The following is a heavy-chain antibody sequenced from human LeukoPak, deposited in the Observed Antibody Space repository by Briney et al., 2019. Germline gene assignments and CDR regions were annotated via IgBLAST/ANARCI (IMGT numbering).Heavy chain of an antibody. CDR3: ARGLPALCSGGSCYSGGYFDY. D-gene: IGHD2-15*01. V-gene: IGHV4-34*01. Sequence: TSETLSLTCAVYSGSFSGYYWSWIRQPPGKGLEWIGEINHSGSTNYNPSLKSRVTISVDTSKNQFSLKLNSVTAADTAVYYCARGLPALCSGGSCYSGGYFDYWGQGTLVTVSS. CDR1: SGSFSGYY. CDR2: INHSGST. J-gene: IGHJ4*02.